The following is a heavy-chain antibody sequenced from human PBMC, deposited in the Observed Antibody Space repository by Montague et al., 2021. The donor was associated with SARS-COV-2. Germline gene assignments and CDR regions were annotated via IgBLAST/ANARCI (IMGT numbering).Heavy chain of an antibody. Sequence: SETLSLTCTVSTGSINSYYWSWVRQPPGKRLEWTGYIYYRGSTNYNPSLESRVTMSIDTSKNQFSLKLRSVTAADTAVYFCAREGLHNWFDPWGQGTLVIVSS. J-gene: IGHJ5*02. CDR1: TGSINSYY. V-gene: IGHV4-59*01. CDR2: IYYRGST. CDR3: AREGLHNWFDP.